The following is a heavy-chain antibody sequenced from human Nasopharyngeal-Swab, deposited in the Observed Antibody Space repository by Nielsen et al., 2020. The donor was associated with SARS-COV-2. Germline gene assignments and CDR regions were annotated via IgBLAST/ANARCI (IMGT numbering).Heavy chain of an antibody. CDR3: AGGGYCSGGSCYSFDAFDI. J-gene: IGHJ3*02. Sequence: ASVKVSCKASGYTFTGYYMHWVRQAPGQGLEWMGRINPNSGGTNYAQKFQGRVTMTRDTSISTAYMELSRLRSDYTAVYYCAGGGYCSGGSCYSFDAFDIWGQGTMVTVSS. D-gene: IGHD2-15*01. CDR2: INPNSGGT. CDR1: GYTFTGYY. V-gene: IGHV1-2*06.